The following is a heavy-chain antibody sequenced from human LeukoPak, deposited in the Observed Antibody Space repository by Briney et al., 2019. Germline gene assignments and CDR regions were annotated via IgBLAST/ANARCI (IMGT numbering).Heavy chain of an antibody. D-gene: IGHD3-10*01. CDR2: INHSGST. CDR1: GGSFSGYY. V-gene: IGHV4-34*01. CDR3: ARGLGYYGSGRWDY. J-gene: IGHJ4*02. Sequence: SETLSLTCAVYGGSFSGYYWSWIRQPPGKGLEWIGEINHSGSTNYNPSLKSRVTISVDTSKNQFSLKLSSVTAAGTAVYYCARGLGYYGSGRWDYWGQGTLVTVSS.